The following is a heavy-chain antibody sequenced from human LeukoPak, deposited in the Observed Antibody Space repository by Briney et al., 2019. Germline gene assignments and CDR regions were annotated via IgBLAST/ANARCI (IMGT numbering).Heavy chain of an antibody. Sequence: PGRSLRLSCAASGFTFDDYAMHWVRQAPGKGLEWVSGISWNSGSIGYADSVKGRFTISRDNAKNSLYLQMNSLRAEDTALYYCAKDPQGRHYYDSSGYSFDYWGQGTLVTVSS. CDR3: AKDPQGRHYYDSSGYSFDY. D-gene: IGHD3-22*01. J-gene: IGHJ4*02. V-gene: IGHV3-9*01. CDR2: ISWNSGSI. CDR1: GFTFDDYA.